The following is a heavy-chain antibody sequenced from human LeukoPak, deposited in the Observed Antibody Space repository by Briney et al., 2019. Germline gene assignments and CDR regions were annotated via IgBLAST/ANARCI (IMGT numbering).Heavy chain of an antibody. V-gene: IGHV1-2*02. J-gene: IGHJ4*02. CDR1: GYTFTGYY. CDR3: ASFYDSSGYPTLVSPN. CDR2: INPNSGGT. Sequence: ASVKVSCKASGYTFTGYYMHWVRQAPGQGLEWMGWINPNSGGTNYAQKFQGRVTMTRDTSISTAYMELSSLRSEDTAVYYCASFYDSSGYPTLVSPNWGQGTLVTVSS. D-gene: IGHD3-22*01.